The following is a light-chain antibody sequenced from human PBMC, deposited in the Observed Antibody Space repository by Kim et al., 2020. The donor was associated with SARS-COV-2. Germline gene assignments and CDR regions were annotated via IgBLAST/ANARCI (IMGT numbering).Light chain of an antibody. V-gene: IGKV3-15*01. CDR2: GAT. CDR1: QRISGN. CDR3: QQYNNWPPVA. Sequence: VSPGEPATLPCKASQRISGNLAWYQQRPGQTPRLLTYGATSRATGVPVRFSGSQSGTEFNLTISSLQSEDFAVYYCQQYNNWPPVAFGQGTRLEI. J-gene: IGKJ2*01.